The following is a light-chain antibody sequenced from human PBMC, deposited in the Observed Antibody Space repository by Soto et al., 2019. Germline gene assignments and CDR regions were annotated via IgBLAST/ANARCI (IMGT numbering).Light chain of an antibody. V-gene: IGLV2-11*01. Sequence: QSALTQPRSASGSPGQSITISCTGTSSDVGGYNYVSWYQQNPATAPKLIIFDVSKRPSGVPNRFSGSKSGNTASLTISGLRAEDEADYYCCSYVGRNTYVFGTGTKVTVL. CDR2: DVS. J-gene: IGLJ1*01. CDR1: SSDVGGYNY. CDR3: CSYVGRNTYV.